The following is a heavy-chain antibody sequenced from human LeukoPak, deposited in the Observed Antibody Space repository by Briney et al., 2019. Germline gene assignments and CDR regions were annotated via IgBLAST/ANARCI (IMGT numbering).Heavy chain of an antibody. Sequence: GGSLRLSCAASGFTFSSYAMSWVRQAPGKGLEWVSAISGSGGSTYYADSVKGRFTISRDNSKNTLYLQMNSLRAEDTAVYYCATYGGIFGVVITSYYFDYWGQGTLVTVSS. J-gene: IGHJ4*02. CDR3: ATYGGIFGVVITSYYFDY. CDR1: GFTFSSYA. CDR2: ISGSGGST. V-gene: IGHV3-23*01. D-gene: IGHD3-3*01.